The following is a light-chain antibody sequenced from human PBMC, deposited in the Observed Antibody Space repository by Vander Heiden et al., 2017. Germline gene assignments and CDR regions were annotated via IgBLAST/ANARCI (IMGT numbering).Light chain of an antibody. CDR2: AAS. CDR3: QQSYSTIT. CDR1: QSISSY. V-gene: IGKV1-39*01. Sequence: DIQMTQSPSSLSASVGDRVTITCRASQSISSYLNWYQQKPGKAPKLLIYAASSLQSGVPSRFSGSGSGTDFTLTSSRRQPEDFATYYCQQSYSTITFGQGTRLEIK. J-gene: IGKJ5*01.